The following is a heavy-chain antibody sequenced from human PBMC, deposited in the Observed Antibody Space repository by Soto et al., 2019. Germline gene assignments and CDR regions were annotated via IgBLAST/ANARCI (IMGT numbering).Heavy chain of an antibody. V-gene: IGHV3-66*01. CDR2: IYGGGTT. CDR1: GFTVSQNY. CDR3: ASLSNSARYIDF. D-gene: IGHD1-26*01. J-gene: IGHJ4*02. Sequence: EVQLAESGGGLVQPGESLRLSCAASGFTVSQNYMNWVRQAPGKGLEWVSVIYGGGTTDYADSVKGRFTISRDNSMNTLHLQMNSLRAEDTAVYYCASLSNSARYIDFWGPGTLVTVSS.